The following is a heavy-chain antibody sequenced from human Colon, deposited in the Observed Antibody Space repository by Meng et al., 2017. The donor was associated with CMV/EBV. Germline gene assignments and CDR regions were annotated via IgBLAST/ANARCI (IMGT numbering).Heavy chain of an antibody. Sequence: KASGGTFSSSAVHWVRQAPGRGPEWIGRIVPVFGAATYAQNFQGRLRVTVTTDESTTTAYMELSTLRSEDTAIYYCATYYYGSGPFDYWGQGTPVTVSS. CDR3: ATYYYGSGPFDY. D-gene: IGHD3-10*01. CDR1: GGTFSSSA. CDR2: IVPVFGAA. V-gene: IGHV1-69*05. J-gene: IGHJ4*02.